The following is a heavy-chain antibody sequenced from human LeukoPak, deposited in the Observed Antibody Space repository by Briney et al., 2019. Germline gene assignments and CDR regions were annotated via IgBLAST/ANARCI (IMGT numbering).Heavy chain of an antibody. J-gene: IGHJ4*02. Sequence: GGSLRLSCAASGFTFSSYWMHWVRQAPGKGLVWVSRINSDGSSTSYADSVKGRFTISRDNAKNTLYLQMNSLRAEDTAVYYCAREDCSGGHCYSSLWGQGTLITVSS. CDR3: AREDCSGGHCYSSL. V-gene: IGHV3-74*01. CDR1: GFTFSSYW. CDR2: INSDGSST. D-gene: IGHD2-15*01.